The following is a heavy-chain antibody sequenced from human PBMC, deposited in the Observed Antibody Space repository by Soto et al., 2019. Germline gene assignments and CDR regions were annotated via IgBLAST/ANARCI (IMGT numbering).Heavy chain of an antibody. D-gene: IGHD2-15*01. CDR3: GRVVLDANRHPEFDY. CDR1: GGSVNSPNYY. Sequence: SETLSLTCTVSGGSVNSPNYYWGWIRQPPGKGLEWIGSIYNSATTYYNPSLKTRVTISADTSRNQFSLNLRSVTAADTAMYYCGRVVLDANRHPEFDYWGQGALVTVSS. J-gene: IGHJ4*02. V-gene: IGHV4-39*01. CDR2: IYNSATT.